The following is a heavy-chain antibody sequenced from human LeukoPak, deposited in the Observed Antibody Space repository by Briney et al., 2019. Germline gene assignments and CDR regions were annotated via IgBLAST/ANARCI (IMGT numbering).Heavy chain of an antibody. CDR3: ARALRINYYDSSGYYLEFDY. D-gene: IGHD3-22*01. J-gene: IGHJ4*02. Sequence: ASVKVSCKASGYTFTSYGINWVRQAPGQGLEWMGWISAYNGNTDYAQKFQGRVAMTTDTSTSTAYMELRGLRSDDTAVYYCARALRINYYDSSGYYLEFDYWGQGTLVTVSS. CDR2: ISAYNGNT. V-gene: IGHV1-18*01. CDR1: GYTFTSYG.